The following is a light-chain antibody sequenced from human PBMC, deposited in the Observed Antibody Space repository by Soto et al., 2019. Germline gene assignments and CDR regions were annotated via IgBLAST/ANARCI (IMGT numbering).Light chain of an antibody. V-gene: IGLV2-18*02. CDR2: EVS. J-gene: IGLJ1*01. Sequence: QSALTQPPSVSGSPGQSVTIPCTGTSSDVGSYNRVSWYHQPPGTAPRLMIYEVSNRPSGVSDRFSGSKSGNTASLTISGLQAEDEADYYCASYTTHTARFVFGTGTKVTVL. CDR1: SSDVGSYNR. CDR3: ASYTTHTARFV.